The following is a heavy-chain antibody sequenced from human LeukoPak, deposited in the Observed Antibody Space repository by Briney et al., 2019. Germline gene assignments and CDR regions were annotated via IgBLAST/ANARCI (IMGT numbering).Heavy chain of an antibody. J-gene: IGHJ4*02. CDR3: ARSIWFGELSPGY. V-gene: IGHV1-3*01. D-gene: IGHD3-10*01. CDR1: GYTFTSYA. Sequence: RASVKVSCKASGYTFTSYAMHWVRQAPGQRLEWMGWINAGNGNTKYSQKFQGRVTITRDTSASTAYMELSSLRSEDTAVYYCARSIWFGELSPGYWGQGALVTVSS. CDR2: INAGNGNT.